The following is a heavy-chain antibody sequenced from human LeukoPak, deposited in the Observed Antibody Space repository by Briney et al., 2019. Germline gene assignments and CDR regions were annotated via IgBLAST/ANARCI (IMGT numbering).Heavy chain of an antibody. CDR3: ARRYFDY. CDR1: GLTISSYG. Sequence: GGSLRLSCVASGLTISSYGMHWVREAPGKGLEWVANIKQDGSEEYYVDSVKGRFTISRDNARNSLYLQMNSLRAEDTAVYYCARRYFDYWGQGILVTVSS. CDR2: IKQDGSEE. V-gene: IGHV3-7*03. J-gene: IGHJ4*02.